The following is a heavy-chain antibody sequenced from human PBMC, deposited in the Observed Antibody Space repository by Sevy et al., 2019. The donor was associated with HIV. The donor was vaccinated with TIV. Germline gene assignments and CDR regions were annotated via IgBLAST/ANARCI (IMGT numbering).Heavy chain of an antibody. CDR3: ARAPPVRSGDDSLNWLDP. CDR1: GGSISAYY. CDR2: IYYTGST. Sequence: SETLSLTYTVSGGSISAYYWSWLRQPPGKGLEYIGDIYYTGSTYYNPSLKSRVTISVDTSKNQFSLNLRSVTAVDTAVYYCARAPPVRSGDDSLNWLDPWRQGILVTVSS. V-gene: IGHV4-59*12. J-gene: IGHJ5*02. D-gene: IGHD5-12*01.